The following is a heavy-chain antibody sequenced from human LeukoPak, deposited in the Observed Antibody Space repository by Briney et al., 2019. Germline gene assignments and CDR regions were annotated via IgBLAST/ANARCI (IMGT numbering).Heavy chain of an antibody. V-gene: IGHV5-51*01. CDR1: RYSFTSYW. Sequence: GDSLQISCKASRYSFTSYWIGWVRQMPGKGLEWMGVLYPADSRTTYSPSFQGQVTITADKSISTAYLQWSSLKASDTAMYYCTRQGRYWGQGTLVTVSS. CDR2: LYPADSRT. CDR3: TRQGRY. J-gene: IGHJ4*02.